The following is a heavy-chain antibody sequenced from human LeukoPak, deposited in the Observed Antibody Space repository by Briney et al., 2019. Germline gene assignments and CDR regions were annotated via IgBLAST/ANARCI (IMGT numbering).Heavy chain of an antibody. J-gene: IGHJ5*02. Sequence: GGSLRLSCAASGFTFSSYSMNWVRQAPGKGLEWDSSISSGSSYIYYADSVKGRFTISRDNAKNSLYLQMNSLRAEDTAVYYCARGVMPQLPDWFDPWGQGTLVTVSS. CDR1: GFTFSSYS. V-gene: IGHV3-21*01. CDR3: ARGVMPQLPDWFDP. CDR2: ISSGSSYI. D-gene: IGHD2-2*01.